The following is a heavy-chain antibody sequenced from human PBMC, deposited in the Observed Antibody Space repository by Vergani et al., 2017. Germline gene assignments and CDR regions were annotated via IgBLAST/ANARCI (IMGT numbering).Heavy chain of an antibody. D-gene: IGHD5-12*01. CDR2: IKSDGSIT. Sequence: EVQLVESGGGLIHPGGSLRLSCEGSGFSFSGYWMHWVRQSPEKGLVWVSRIKSDGSITNYADSVKGRFTISRDNAKNTLYLEMNSLRGDDTAIYYCVRARCSGPCFMSNLFDSWGQGTLVTVSS. CDR1: GFSFSGYW. V-gene: IGHV3-74*01. CDR3: VRARCSGPCFMSNLFDS. J-gene: IGHJ5*01.